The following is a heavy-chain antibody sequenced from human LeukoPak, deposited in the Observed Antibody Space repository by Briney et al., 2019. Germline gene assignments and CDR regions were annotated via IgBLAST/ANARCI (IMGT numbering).Heavy chain of an antibody. J-gene: IGHJ4*02. V-gene: IGHV3-21*04. CDR1: GFTFSSYN. Sequence: GGSLRLSCAASGFTFSSYNMNWVRQAPGKGLEWDSSISSSSSYIYYADSVKGRFTISRDNSKNTLYLQMNSLRAEDTAVYYCARRAGAYSHPYDYWGQGTLVTVSS. D-gene: IGHD4/OR15-4a*01. CDR2: ISSSSSYI. CDR3: ARRAGAYSHPYDY.